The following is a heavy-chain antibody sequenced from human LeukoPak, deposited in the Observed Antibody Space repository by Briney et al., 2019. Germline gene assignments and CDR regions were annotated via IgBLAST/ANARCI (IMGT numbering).Heavy chain of an antibody. D-gene: IGHD6-13*01. CDR3: ARLQQQLVGGNWFDP. J-gene: IGHJ5*02. CDR1: GGSFSGYY. V-gene: IGHV4-39*01. CDR2: IYYSGST. Sequence: SETLSLTCAVYGGSFSGYYWGWIRQPPGKGLEWIGSIYYSGSTYYNPSLKSRVTISVDTSKNQFSLKLSSVTAADTAVYYCARLQQQLVGGNWFDPWGQGTLVTVSS.